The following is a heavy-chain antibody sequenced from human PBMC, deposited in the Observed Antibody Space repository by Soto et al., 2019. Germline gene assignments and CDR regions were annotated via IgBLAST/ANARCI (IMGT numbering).Heavy chain of an antibody. D-gene: IGHD3-22*01. V-gene: IGHV3-33*01. J-gene: IGHJ4*02. Sequence: PGGSLRLSCAASGFTFSSYGMHWVRQAPGKGLEWVAVIWYDGSNKYYADSVKGRFTISRDNSKNTLYLQMNSLRAEDTAVYYCARAPQYYYDSSGFDYWGQGTLVTVSS. CDR2: IWYDGSNK. CDR1: GFTFSSYG. CDR3: ARAPQYYYDSSGFDY.